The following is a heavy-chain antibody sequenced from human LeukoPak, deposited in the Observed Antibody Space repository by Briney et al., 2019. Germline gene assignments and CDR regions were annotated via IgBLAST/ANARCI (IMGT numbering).Heavy chain of an antibody. CDR2: FDPEDGET. V-gene: IGHV1-24*01. CDR1: GYTLTELS. D-gene: IGHD3-3*01. Sequence: ASVKVSCKVSGYTLTELSMHWVRQAPGKGLEWMGGFDPEDGETIYAQKFQGRVTMTEDTSTDTAYMELSSLRSEDTAAYYCATASSFNYDFWSHFDYWGQGTLVTVSS. J-gene: IGHJ4*02. CDR3: ATASSFNYDFWSHFDY.